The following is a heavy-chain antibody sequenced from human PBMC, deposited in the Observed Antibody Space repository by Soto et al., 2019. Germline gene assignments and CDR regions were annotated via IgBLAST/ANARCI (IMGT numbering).Heavy chain of an antibody. CDR3: ARVPPYSSGWYPLY. J-gene: IGHJ4*02. D-gene: IGHD6-19*01. CDR1: GYTFTSYA. V-gene: IGHV1-3*01. Sequence: QVQLVQSGAEVKKPGASVKVSCKASGYTFTSYAMHWVRQAPGQRLEWMGWINAGNGNTKYSQKFQGRVTITRDTSAITAYMELSSLRSEDTAVYYCARVPPYSSGWYPLYWGQGTLVTVSS. CDR2: INAGNGNT.